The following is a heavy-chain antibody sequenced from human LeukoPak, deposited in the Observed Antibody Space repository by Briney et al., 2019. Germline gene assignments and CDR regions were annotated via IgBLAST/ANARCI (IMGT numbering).Heavy chain of an antibody. D-gene: IGHD5-12*01. V-gene: IGHV3-21*01. CDR3: ARDLIIVATPFDP. CDR2: ISSSSSYI. J-gene: IGHJ5*02. Sequence: PGGSLRLSCAASGFTFSSYSMNWVRQAPGKGLEWVSSISSSSSYIYYADSVKGRFTISRDNAKNSLYLQMNSLRAEDTAVYYCARDLIIVATPFDPWGQGTLVTVSS. CDR1: GFTFSSYS.